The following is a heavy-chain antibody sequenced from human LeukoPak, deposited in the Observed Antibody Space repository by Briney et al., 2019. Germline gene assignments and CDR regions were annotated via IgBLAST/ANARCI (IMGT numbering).Heavy chain of an antibody. CDR2: ISGSGGST. Sequence: PGGSLRLSCAASGFTFSSYAMSWVRQAPGKGLEWVSAISGSGGSTYYADSAKGRFTISRDNSKNTLYLQMNSLRAEDTAVYYCAKDGDFDWLFLHYYGMDVWGKGTTVTVSS. CDR1: GFTFSSYA. D-gene: IGHD3-9*01. V-gene: IGHV3-23*01. J-gene: IGHJ6*04. CDR3: AKDGDFDWLFLHYYGMDV.